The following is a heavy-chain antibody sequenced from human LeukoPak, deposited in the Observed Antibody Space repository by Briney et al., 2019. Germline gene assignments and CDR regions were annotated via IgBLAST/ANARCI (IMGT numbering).Heavy chain of an antibody. D-gene: IGHD3-22*01. CDR2: IYSDNT. V-gene: IGHV3-66*03. CDR3: AKDLYYYDSSAEGGMDV. CDR1: GFTVSSNS. J-gene: IGHJ6*03. Sequence: GGSLRLSCTVSGFTVSSNSMSWVRQAPGKGLEWVSFIYSDNTHYSDSVKGRFTISRDNSKNTLYLQMNSLRAEDTAVYYCAKDLYYYDSSAEGGMDVWGKGTTVTVSS.